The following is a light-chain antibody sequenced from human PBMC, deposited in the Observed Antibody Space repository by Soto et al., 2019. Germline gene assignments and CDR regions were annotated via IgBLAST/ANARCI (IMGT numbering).Light chain of an antibody. CDR1: SSDVSGYNY. CDR2: DVS. J-gene: IGLJ3*02. V-gene: IGLV2-11*01. CDR3: CSYAGSYTLV. Sequence: QSALTQPRSVSGSPGQSVTISCTGTSSDVSGYNYVSWYQQHPGKAPKLMIYDVSKRPSGVPDRFSGSKSGNTASLTISGLQAEDEAVYYCCSYAGSYTLVFGGGTKLTVL.